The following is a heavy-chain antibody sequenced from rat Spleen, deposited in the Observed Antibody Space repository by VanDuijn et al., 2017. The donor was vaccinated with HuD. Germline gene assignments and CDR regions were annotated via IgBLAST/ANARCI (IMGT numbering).Heavy chain of an antibody. D-gene: IGHD1-11*01. CDR3: AKDKDGGYVMDA. V-gene: IGHV5S13*01. Sequence: EVQLVGSGGGLVQPGRSLKLSCAASGFTFNNYDMAWVRQAPTKALEWVASISPSGGGTYYRDSVKGRFTVSRDNSENTVYLQMNSLRSEDTATYYCAKDKDGGYVMDAWGQGASVTVSS. CDR2: ISPSGGGT. CDR1: GFTFNNYD. J-gene: IGHJ4*01.